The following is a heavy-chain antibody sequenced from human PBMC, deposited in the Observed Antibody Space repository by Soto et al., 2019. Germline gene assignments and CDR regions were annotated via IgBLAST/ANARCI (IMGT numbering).Heavy chain of an antibody. J-gene: IGHJ4*02. V-gene: IGHV3-74*01. D-gene: IGHD3-9*01. CDR1: GFTFSSHW. CDR2: INTDGSAT. CDR3: AREFDFDWLLSGFSSHFDY. Sequence: PGGSLRLSCAASGFTFSSHWMHWVRQVPGKGLAWVARINTDGSATNYADSVEGRFTISRDNAKNTVYLQMNGLGVEDTALYYCAREFDFDWLLSGFSSHFDYWGQGA.